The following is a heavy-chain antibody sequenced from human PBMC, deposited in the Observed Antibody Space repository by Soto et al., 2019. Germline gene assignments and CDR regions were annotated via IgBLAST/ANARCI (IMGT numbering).Heavy chain of an antibody. CDR1: GCTFSSYA. V-gene: IGHV1-69*06. D-gene: IGHD1-26*01. CDR3: ARGELEGQVYYGMDV. Sequence: ASVKVSCQASGCTFSSYAIRWVRQAQGQGLEWMGGIIPIIGTANYAQKFQGRVTITADKSTSTGYMELSSLRCEDATVYYCARGELEGQVYYGMDVWG. CDR2: IIPIIGTA. J-gene: IGHJ6*02.